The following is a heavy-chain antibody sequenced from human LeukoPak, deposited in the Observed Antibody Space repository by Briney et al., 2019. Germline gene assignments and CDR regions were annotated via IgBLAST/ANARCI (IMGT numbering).Heavy chain of an antibody. J-gene: IGHJ5*02. CDR1: GFTFSSYW. D-gene: IGHD2-2*02. CDR2: ISSSGSSM. V-gene: IGHV3-48*04. Sequence: GGSLRLSCAASGFTFSSYWMSWVRQAPGKGLEWVSYISSSGSSMYYADSVKGRFTISRDNAKNSLYLQMNSLRAEDTAVYYCARGLYAYGPNNWFDPWGQGTLVTVSS. CDR3: ARGLYAYGPNNWFDP.